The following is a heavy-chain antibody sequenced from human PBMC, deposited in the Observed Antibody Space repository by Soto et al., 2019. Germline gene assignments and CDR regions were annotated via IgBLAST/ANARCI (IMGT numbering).Heavy chain of an antibody. CDR3: VRYDRINMKPYSPEGFHI. CDR1: GDSISSSNSH. D-gene: IGHD3-3*02. V-gene: IGHV4-39*01. Sequence: SETLSLTCTVSGDSISSSNSHWGWTRQPPGKGLEYIGSVYYGGAIFYSGNIYYNPSLKSRVTISVDTSKNQFSLRLSSVTAEDTGVYYCVRYDRINMKPYSPEGFHIWGQGTMVTVSS. CDR2: VYYGGAIFYSGNI. J-gene: IGHJ3*02.